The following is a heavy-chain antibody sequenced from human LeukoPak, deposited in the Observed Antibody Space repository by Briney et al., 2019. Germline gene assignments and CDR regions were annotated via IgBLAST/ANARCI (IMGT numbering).Heavy chain of an antibody. CDR3: ITDLGLTMIRGVIVS. V-gene: IGHV3-15*01. J-gene: IGHJ4*02. D-gene: IGHD3-10*01. Sequence: GGSLRLFCAASGFTFTNAWMSWVRQAPGKGLEWVGRIKSKGDGETTDYAAPVKGRFFMSRDDSKDTLFLQMNGLMVEDTALYYCITDLGLTMIRGVIVSWGQGTLVTVS. CDR1: GFTFTNAW. CDR2: IKSKGDGETT.